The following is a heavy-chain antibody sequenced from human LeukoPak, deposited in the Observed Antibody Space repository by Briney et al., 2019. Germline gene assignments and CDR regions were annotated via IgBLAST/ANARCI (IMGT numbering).Heavy chain of an antibody. V-gene: IGHV3-30*18. Sequence: PGGSLRLSCAASGFTFSSYGMHWVRQAPGKGLEWVAVISYDGSNKYYADSVKGRFTISRDNSKNTLYLQMNSLRAEDTAVYYCAKDARPLTIFGVVIVDWGQGTLVTVSS. J-gene: IGHJ4*02. CDR1: GFTFSSYG. CDR2: ISYDGSNK. D-gene: IGHD3-3*01. CDR3: AKDARPLTIFGVVIVD.